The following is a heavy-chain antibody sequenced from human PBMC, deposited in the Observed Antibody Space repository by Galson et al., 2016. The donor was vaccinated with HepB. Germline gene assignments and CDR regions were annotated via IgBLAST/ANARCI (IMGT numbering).Heavy chain of an antibody. Sequence: SLRLSCAASGFNFGADTMAWVRQAPGKGLEWLSDITPSSRTIHYAASVKGRFSISRDNAKNSLYLEMNSLRDEDAAVYYCATSGVRGFDYWGQGTLVAVSS. CDR1: GFNFGADT. CDR3: ATSGVRGFDY. V-gene: IGHV3-48*02. D-gene: IGHD5-12*01. J-gene: IGHJ4*02. CDR2: ITPSSRTI.